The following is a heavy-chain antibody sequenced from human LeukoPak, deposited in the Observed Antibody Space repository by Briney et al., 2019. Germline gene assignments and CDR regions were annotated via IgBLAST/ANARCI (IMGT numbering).Heavy chain of an antibody. CDR1: GFTFSPYN. CDR2: ISSGSTTI. V-gene: IGHV3-48*01. CDR3: AARDSNYFYFGMDV. Sequence: PGGSLRLSCAASGFTFSPYNMNWVRQAPGKGLEWVSYISSGSTTIYYADSVKGRFTISRDNAKNSLYLQMNSLRAEDTAVYYCAARDSNYFYFGMDVWGQGTTVTVSS. J-gene: IGHJ6*02.